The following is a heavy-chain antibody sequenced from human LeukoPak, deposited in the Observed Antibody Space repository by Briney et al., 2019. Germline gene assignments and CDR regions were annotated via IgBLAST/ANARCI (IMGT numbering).Heavy chain of an antibody. CDR1: GYTSTSYG. J-gene: IGHJ6*02. Sequence: ASVEVSCKASGYTSTSYGISWVRQAPGQGLEWMGWISAYNGNTNYAQKLQGRVTMTTDTSTSTAYMELRSLRSDDTAVYYCARVLGATSPYGMDVWGQGTTVTVSS. CDR2: ISAYNGNT. V-gene: IGHV1-18*01. D-gene: IGHD1-26*01. CDR3: ARVLGATSPYGMDV.